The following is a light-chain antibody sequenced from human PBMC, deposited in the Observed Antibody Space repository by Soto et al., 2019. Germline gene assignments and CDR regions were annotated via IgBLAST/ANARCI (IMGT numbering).Light chain of an antibody. CDR2: AAS. V-gene: IGKV1-39*01. CDR3: QQSYSTPIT. CDR1: QTISSW. J-gene: IGKJ5*01. Sequence: DIQMTQSPSTLSGSLGDRVTITCRASQTISSWLACYQQKPGKAPKLLIYAASSLQSGVPSRFSGSGSGTDFTLTISSLQPEDFATYYCQQSYSTPITFGQGTRLEIK.